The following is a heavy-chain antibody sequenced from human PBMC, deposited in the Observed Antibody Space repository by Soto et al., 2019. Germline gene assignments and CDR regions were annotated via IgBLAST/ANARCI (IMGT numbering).Heavy chain of an antibody. J-gene: IGHJ4*02. CDR3: ARGLIYDSSGYYFDY. Sequence: ASVKVSCKAAAYTFTSYDINWVRQATGQDFEWMGIINPSGGSTRYAQKFQGRVTMTRDTSTSTVYMELGSLRSEDTAVYYCARGLIYDSSGYYFDYWGQGTLVTVSS. CDR2: INPSGGST. D-gene: IGHD3-22*01. V-gene: IGHV1-46*01. CDR1: AYTFTSYD.